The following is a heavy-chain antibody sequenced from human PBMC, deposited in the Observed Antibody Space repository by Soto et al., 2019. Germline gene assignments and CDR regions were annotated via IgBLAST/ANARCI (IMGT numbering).Heavy chain of an antibody. V-gene: IGHV4-39*01. J-gene: IGHJ6*02. CDR3: ARGVLTDYYKDYYYGMDV. CDR1: GGSISSSSYY. CDR2: IYYSGST. D-gene: IGHD3-9*01. Sequence: SETLSLTCTVSGGSISSSSYYWGWIRQPPGKGLEWIGSIYYSGSTYYNPSLKSRVTISVDTSKNQFSLKLSSVTAADTAVYYCARGVLTDYYKDYYYGMDVWSQGTTVTVSS.